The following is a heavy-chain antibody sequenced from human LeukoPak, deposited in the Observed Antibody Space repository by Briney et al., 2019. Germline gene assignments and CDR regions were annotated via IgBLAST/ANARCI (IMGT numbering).Heavy chain of an antibody. CDR2: FHSGGGP. Sequence: GGSLRLSCVGSGFNVTTNNMYWVRQAPGKGLECVSAFHSGGGPDYADSVKASFTISSNNSKNTLYLQTNSLRAEDTAVYYCGRRFCSSCPLDFWGQGTLVTVSS. D-gene: IGHD3-3*01. V-gene: IGHV3-66*04. CDR1: GFNVTTNN. J-gene: IGHJ4*02. CDR3: GRRFCSSCPLDF.